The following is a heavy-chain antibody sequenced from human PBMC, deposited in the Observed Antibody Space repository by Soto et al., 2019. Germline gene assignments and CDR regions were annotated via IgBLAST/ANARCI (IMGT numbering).Heavy chain of an antibody. CDR2: TSSGGSSI. J-gene: IGHJ4*02. CDR1: GFPFSDYY. D-gene: IGHD1-26*01. Sequence: PGGSLRLSCAASGFPFSDYYMSWIRQAPGKGLECVSYTSSGGSSIYYADSVKGRFTISRDNAKNSLYLQMNSLRAEDTAVYYCARLLKSGKYYFDYWGQGTLVTVSS. CDR3: ARLLKSGKYYFDY. V-gene: IGHV3-11*01.